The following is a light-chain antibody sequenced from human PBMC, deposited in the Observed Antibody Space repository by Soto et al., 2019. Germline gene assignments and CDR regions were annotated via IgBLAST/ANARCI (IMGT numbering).Light chain of an antibody. V-gene: IGLV2-14*01. J-gene: IGLJ2*01. CDR1: SSDLGGYNY. CDR2: EVS. CDR3: SSYTSRTTFVI. Sequence: QSALTQPASVSGSPGQSITISCTGTSSDLGGYNYVSWYQHHPGKAPKLMIYEVSNRPSGVSNRFSGSKSGNTASLTISGLQAEDEADYHCSSYTSRTTFVIFGGGTKLTVL.